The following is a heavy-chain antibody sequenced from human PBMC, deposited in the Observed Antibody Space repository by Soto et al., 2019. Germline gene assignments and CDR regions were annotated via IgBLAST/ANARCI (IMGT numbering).Heavy chain of an antibody. D-gene: IGHD2-15*01. J-gene: IGHJ6*03. CDR2: MNPNSGNT. CDR3: AAGGYCSGGSCQVMDG. Sequence: ASVKVSCKASGYTFTSYDINWVRQATGQGLEWMGWMNPNSGNTGYAQKFQGRVTMTRNTSISTAYMELSSLRSEDTAVYYCAAGGYCSGGSCQVMDGWGKGTKVTVSS. CDR1: GYTFTSYD. V-gene: IGHV1-8*01.